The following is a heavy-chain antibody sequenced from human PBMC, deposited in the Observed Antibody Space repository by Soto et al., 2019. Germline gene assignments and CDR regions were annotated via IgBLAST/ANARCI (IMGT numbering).Heavy chain of an antibody. J-gene: IGHJ6*02. D-gene: IGHD3-10*01. CDR1: GGSVSSGGYY. V-gene: IGHV4-31*03. CDR2: IYYSGST. Sequence: QVQLQESGPGLVKPSQTLSLTCTVSGGSVSSGGYYWSWIRQHPGKGLEWIGYIYYSGSTYYNPSLKSRVTISVDTSKNQFSLKLSSVTAADTAVYYCARSAYGSGIFGMDVWGQGTTVTVSS. CDR3: ARSAYGSGIFGMDV.